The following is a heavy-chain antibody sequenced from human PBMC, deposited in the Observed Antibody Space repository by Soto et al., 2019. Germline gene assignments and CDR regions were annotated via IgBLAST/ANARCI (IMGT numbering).Heavy chain of an antibody. Sequence: GGSLRLSCTVSGFTFSPYSMNWVREAPGKGLEWISYISSGGDTIYYADSVRGRFTVSRDNTKNSLYLQMDSLRDEDTAVYYCARDRSTIYGVVTPIDYWGQGTLVTVSS. CDR3: ARDRSTIYGVVTPIDY. D-gene: IGHD3-3*01. J-gene: IGHJ4*02. V-gene: IGHV3-48*02. CDR2: ISSGGDTI. CDR1: GFTFSPYS.